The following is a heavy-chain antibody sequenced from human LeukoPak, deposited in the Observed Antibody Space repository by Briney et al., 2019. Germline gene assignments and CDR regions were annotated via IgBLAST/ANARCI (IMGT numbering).Heavy chain of an antibody. J-gene: IGHJ4*02. CDR2: ISWNSGSI. CDR3: AKGSDFDY. CDR1: GFTFDDYA. V-gene: IGHV3-9*01. Sequence: PGRSLRLSCAASGFTFDDYAMHWVRQAPGKGLEWVSGISWNSGSIGYADSVKGRFTISRDNAKNSLYLQMNSLRAEDTALYYCAKGSDFDYWGPGTLVTVSS.